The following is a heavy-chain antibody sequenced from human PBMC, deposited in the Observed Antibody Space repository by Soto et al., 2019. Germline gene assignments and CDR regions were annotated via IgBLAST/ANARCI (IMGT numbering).Heavy chain of an antibody. J-gene: IGHJ4*02. CDR2: IYHSGST. V-gene: IGHV4-30-2*01. CDR3: ASVPDY. CDR1: GGSISSGGYS. Sequence: QLQLQESGSGLVKPSQTLSLTCAVSGGSISSGGYSWSWIRQPPGKGLEWIWYIYHSGSTYYNPSLKRRVTISVDRSKNQFTLKLSSVTPANTAVYYCASVPDYWGQGTLVTVSS.